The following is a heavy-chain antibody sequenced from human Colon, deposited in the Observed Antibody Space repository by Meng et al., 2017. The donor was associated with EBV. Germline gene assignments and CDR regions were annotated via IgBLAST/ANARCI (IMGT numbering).Heavy chain of an antibody. CDR1: GGSLSRMGCS. J-gene: IGHJ4*02. Sequence: HLQAWGPVTLNPSETLSPPLTFSGGSLSRMGCSWDWVRQPPGKGLGWIGAIYHSGSTSYNPSLQSRVTMFVDTSKNQFSLMLTSVTATDTAVYYCARRRGGSGRDCWGQGTLVTVSS. D-gene: IGHD3-10*01. CDR2: IYHSGST. V-gene: IGHV4-39*01. CDR3: ARRRGGSGRDC.